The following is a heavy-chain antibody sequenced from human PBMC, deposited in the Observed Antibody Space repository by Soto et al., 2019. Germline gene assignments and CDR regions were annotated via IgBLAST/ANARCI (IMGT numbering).Heavy chain of an antibody. Sequence: GASVKVSCKASGGTFSSYAISWVRQAPGQGLEWMGGIIPIFGTANYAQKFQGRVTITADESTSTAYMELSSLRSEDTAVYYCARELTGTSVSYYYYYYGMDVWGQGTTVTVSS. D-gene: IGHD1-7*01. J-gene: IGHJ6*02. CDR2: IIPIFGTA. CDR3: ARELTGTSVSYYYYYYGMDV. V-gene: IGHV1-69*13. CDR1: GGTFSSYA.